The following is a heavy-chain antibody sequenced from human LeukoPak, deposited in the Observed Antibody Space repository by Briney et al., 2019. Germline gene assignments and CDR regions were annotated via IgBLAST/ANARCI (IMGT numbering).Heavy chain of an antibody. CDR2: IYPGDSDT. V-gene: IGHV5-51*01. D-gene: IGHD5-18*01. Sequence: GGSLRLSCKGSGYSFTSYWIGWVRQMPGKGLEWMGIIYPGDSDTRYSPSFQGQVTISADKSISTAYLQWSSLKASDTAMYYCARVGRGIQLWSPLEYWGQGTLVTVSS. CDR3: ARVGRGIQLWSPLEY. J-gene: IGHJ4*02. CDR1: GYSFTSYW.